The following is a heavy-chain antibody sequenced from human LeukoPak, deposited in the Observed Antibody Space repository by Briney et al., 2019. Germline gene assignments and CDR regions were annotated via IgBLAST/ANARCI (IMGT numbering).Heavy chain of an antibody. CDR3: ASDSGGCGFDY. V-gene: IGHV4-39*07. CDR2: IYYSGGT. D-gene: IGHD1-26*01. Sequence: PSETLSLTCTVSGGSVSSSSYYWGWIRQPPGKGLEWIATIYYSGGTYYNPSLKSRVTISADTSKNQFSLKLSSMTAADTAVYYCASDSGGCGFDYWGQGTLVTVSS. J-gene: IGHJ4*02. CDR1: GGSVSSSSYY.